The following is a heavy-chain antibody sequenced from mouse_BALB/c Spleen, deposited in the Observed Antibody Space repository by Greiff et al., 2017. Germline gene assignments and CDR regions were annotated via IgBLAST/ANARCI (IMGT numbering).Heavy chain of an antibody. V-gene: IGHV5-9-3*01. CDR3: ARKGTTRAMDD. Sequence: EVQGVESGGGLVKPGGSLKLSCAASGFTFSSYAMSWVRQTPEKRLEWVATISSGGSYTYYPDSVKGRFTISRDNAKNTLYLQMSSLRSEDTAMYYCARKGTTRAMDDWGQGTSVTVSS. CDR1: GFTFSSYA. CDR2: ISSGGSYT. D-gene: IGHD1-1*01. J-gene: IGHJ4*01.